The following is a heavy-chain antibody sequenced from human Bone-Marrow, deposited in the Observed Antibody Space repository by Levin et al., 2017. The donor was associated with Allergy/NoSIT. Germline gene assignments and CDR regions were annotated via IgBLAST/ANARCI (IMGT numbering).Heavy chain of an antibody. Sequence: GESLKISCEASKFTFSRHWMTWVRQAPGKGLEWVATINPDGDDRYHVDSVKGRFTISRDNAKNSLHLQMNSLRVEDTAAYYCARGALEGGATALDYWGQGTLVTVSS. CDR3: ARGALEGGATALDY. V-gene: IGHV3-7*01. J-gene: IGHJ4*02. CDR2: INPDGDDR. D-gene: IGHD1-26*01. CDR1: KFTFSRHW.